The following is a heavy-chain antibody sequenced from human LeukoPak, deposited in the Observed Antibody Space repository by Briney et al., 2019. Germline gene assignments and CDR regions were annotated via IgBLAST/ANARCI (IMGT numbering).Heavy chain of an antibody. CDR3: ARARGSSGWYMYFDY. D-gene: IGHD6-19*01. Sequence: GASVKVSCKACGYTFTSYGISWVRQAPGQGLEWMGWISAYHGNTNYAQKLQGRVTMTTDTSTSTAYMELRSLRSDDTAVYYCARARGSSGWYMYFDYWGQGTLVTVSS. CDR1: GYTFTSYG. V-gene: IGHV1-18*01. CDR2: ISAYHGNT. J-gene: IGHJ4*02.